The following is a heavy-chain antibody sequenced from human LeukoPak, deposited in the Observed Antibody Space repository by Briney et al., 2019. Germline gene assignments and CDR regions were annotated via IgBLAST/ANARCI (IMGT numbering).Heavy chain of an antibody. V-gene: IGHV4-34*01. CDR1: GGSFSGYY. J-gene: IGHJ4*02. D-gene: IGHD4-11*01. CDR3: ARAVTTWKMVDY. Sequence: SETLSLTCAVYGGSFSGYYWSWIRQPPGKGLEWIGEINHSGSTNYNPSLKCRVTISVDTSKNQFSLKLSSVTAADTAVYYCARAVTTWKMVDYWGQGTLVTVSS. CDR2: INHSGST.